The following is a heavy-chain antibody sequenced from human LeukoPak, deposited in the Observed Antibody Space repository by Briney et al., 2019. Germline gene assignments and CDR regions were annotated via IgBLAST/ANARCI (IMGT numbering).Heavy chain of an antibody. CDR1: GGSISSSSYY. V-gene: IGHV4-39*01. J-gene: IGHJ6*02. CDR2: IYYSGST. Sequence: SETLSLTCTVSGGSISSSSYYWGWIRQPPGKGLEWIGTIYYSGSTYYSPSLKSRVTISVDTSKNQFSLKLSSVTAADTAVYYCARMIGYSSRCYYYGMDVWGQGTTVTVSS. D-gene: IGHD6-13*01. CDR3: ARMIGYSSRCYYYGMDV.